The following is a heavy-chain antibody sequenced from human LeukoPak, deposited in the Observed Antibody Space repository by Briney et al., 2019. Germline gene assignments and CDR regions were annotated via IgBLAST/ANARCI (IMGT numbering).Heavy chain of an antibody. V-gene: IGHV4-34*01. J-gene: IGHJ6*03. D-gene: IGHD3-3*01. CDR3: ARDRDFWSGSDYYYYMDV. CDR1: GGSFSGYY. CDR2: INHSGST. Sequence: PSETLSLTCAVYGGSFSGYYWSWIRQPPGKGLEWIGEINHSGSTNYNPSLKSRVTISVDTSKNQFSPKLSSVTAADTAVYYCARDRDFWSGSDYYYYMDVWGKGTTVIVSS.